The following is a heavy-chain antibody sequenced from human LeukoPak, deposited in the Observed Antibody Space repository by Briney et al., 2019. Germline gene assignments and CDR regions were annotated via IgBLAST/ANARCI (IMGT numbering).Heavy chain of an antibody. CDR2: IYYSGST. CDR3: ARLTVVKGGYYFDY. J-gene: IGHJ4*02. Sequence: SETLSLTCTVSGGSISSSSYYWGWIRQPPGKGLEWIGSIYYSGSTNYNPSLKSRVTISVDTSKNQFSLKLSSVTAADTAVYYCARLTVVKGGYYFDYWGQGTLVTVSS. CDR1: GGSISSSSYY. D-gene: IGHD4-23*01. V-gene: IGHV4-39*07.